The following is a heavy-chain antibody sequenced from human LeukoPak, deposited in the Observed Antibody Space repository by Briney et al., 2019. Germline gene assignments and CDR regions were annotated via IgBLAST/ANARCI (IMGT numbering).Heavy chain of an antibody. CDR2: IDPSDSYT. CDR3: ARRRAYYYDSSGYRSDAFDI. Sequence: GESLKISCKGSGYSFTSYWISWVRQMPGKGLEWMGRIDPSDSYTNYSPSFQGHVTISADKSISTAYRQWSSLKASDTAMYYCARRRAYYYDSSGYRSDAFDIWGQGTMVTASS. V-gene: IGHV5-10-1*01. CDR1: GYSFTSYW. J-gene: IGHJ3*02. D-gene: IGHD3-22*01.